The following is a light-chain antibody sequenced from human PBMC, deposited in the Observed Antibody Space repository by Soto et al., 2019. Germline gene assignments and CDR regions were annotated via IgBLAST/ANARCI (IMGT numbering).Light chain of an antibody. J-gene: IGKJ4*01. CDR1: ERLGFS. CDR2: DVS. Sequence: EIVLTQSPATLSVSPGEGATLSCRASERLGFSLAWYQQKPGQSPRLLIYDVSTRAAGIPPRFSGSGSGSETEFTLTISSLQSEDFAVYYCQQSNNWPLTFGGGTRVE. CDR3: QQSNNWPLT. V-gene: IGKV3-15*01.